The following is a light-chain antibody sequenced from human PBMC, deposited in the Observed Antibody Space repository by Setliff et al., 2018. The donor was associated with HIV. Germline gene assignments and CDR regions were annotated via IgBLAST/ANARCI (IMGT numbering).Light chain of an antibody. Sequence: SVLTQPASVSGSPGQSITISCTGSSSDVGSYDYDSWYQRFPGKAPKLIIYDVISRPSGISSRFSGSKSGNTASLTISGLQAEDEGYYFCASYTGISAPVLFGGGTKVTVL. CDR2: DVI. CDR3: ASYTGISAPVL. CDR1: SSDVGSYDY. J-gene: IGLJ3*02. V-gene: IGLV2-14*03.